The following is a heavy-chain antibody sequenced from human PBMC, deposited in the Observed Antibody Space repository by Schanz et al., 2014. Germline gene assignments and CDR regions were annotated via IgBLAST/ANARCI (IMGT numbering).Heavy chain of an antibody. CDR2: INPSGGST. V-gene: IGHV1-46*01. CDR3: ARGGYSSGWYDRDIARFDY. Sequence: QVQLVQSGAEVKKPGASVKVSCKASGYTFISYGISWVRQAPGQGLEWMGMINPSGGSTTYAQKFQGRVTMTRDTSTSTVYMELSSLRSEDTAVYYCARGGYSSGWYDRDIARFDYWGQGTLVTVSS. D-gene: IGHD6-19*01. J-gene: IGHJ4*02. CDR1: GYTFISYG.